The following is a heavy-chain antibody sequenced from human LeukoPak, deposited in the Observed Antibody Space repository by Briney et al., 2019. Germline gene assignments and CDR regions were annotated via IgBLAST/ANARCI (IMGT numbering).Heavy chain of an antibody. D-gene: IGHD2-21*02. V-gene: IGHV3-23*01. CDR3: AKVGGDFQDAFDI. Sequence: GGSPRLSCAASGFTFSSYAMSWVRQAPGKGLEWVSAISGSGGSTYYADSVKGRFTISRDNSKNTLYLQMNSLRAEDTAVYYCAKVGGDFQDAFDIWGQGTMVTVSS. CDR2: ISGSGGST. CDR1: GFTFSSYA. J-gene: IGHJ3*02.